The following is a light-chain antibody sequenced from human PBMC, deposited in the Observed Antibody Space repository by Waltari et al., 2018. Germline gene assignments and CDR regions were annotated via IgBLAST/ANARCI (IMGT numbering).Light chain of an antibody. CDR3: CSYAGNPYV. CDR1: SSYVGGYNF. V-gene: IGLV2-11*01. Sequence: QSALTQPRSVSGSPGQSVAISCTGTSSYVGGYNFISWYQHHPGKAPKLLINDVSQRPSGVPDRFSGSKSGNTASLTISGLQADDEADYYCCSYAGNPYVFGTGTKVTVL. CDR2: DVS. J-gene: IGLJ1*01.